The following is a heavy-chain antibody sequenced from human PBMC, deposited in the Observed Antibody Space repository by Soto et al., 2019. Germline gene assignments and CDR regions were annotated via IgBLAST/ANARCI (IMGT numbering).Heavy chain of an antibody. V-gene: IGHV3-7*05. CDR1: GFTFSSYW. Sequence: GGSLRLSCAASGFTFSSYWMSWVRQAPGKGLEWVANIKQDGSEKYYVDSVKGRFTISRDNAKNSLYLQMNSLRAEDTAVYYCAREGGPKILYYYYGMDVWGQGTTVTVSS. D-gene: IGHD3-3*01. CDR3: AREGGPKILYYYYGMDV. CDR2: IKQDGSEK. J-gene: IGHJ6*02.